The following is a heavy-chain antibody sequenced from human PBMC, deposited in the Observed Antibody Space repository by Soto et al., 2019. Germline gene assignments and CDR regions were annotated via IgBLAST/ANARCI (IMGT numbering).Heavy chain of an antibody. V-gene: IGHV4-39*01. CDR2: MYYSGST. CDR1: GDSITSSIYY. CDR3: TRHGSH. J-gene: IGHJ4*02. Sequence: PSETLSLTCTVSGDSITSSIYYWGWIRQPPAKALEWIGNMYYSGSTYYNPSLKSRLTISADTSKNQFFLKLSSVTAADTAVYYCTRHGSHWGQGISVTVSS.